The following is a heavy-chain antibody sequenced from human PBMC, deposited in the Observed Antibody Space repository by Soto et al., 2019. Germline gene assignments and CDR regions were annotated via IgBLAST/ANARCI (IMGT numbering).Heavy chain of an antibody. Sequence: SVKVSCKASGFTFTSSAMQWVRQARGQRLEWIGWIVVGSGNTNYAQKFQERVTITRDMSTSTAYMELSSLRSEDTAVYYCAATTSLYYGSGSEPLYYYYYMDVWGKGTTVTVSS. V-gene: IGHV1-58*02. J-gene: IGHJ6*03. D-gene: IGHD3-10*01. CDR2: IVVGSGNT. CDR1: GFTFTSSA. CDR3: AATTSLYYGSGSEPLYYYYYMDV.